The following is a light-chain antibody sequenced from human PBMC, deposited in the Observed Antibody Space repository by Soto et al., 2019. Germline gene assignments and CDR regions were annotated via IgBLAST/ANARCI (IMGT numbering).Light chain of an antibody. CDR2: GAS. J-gene: IGKJ4*01. Sequence: EIVLTQSPGTLSLSPGGRATLSCRASQSVRSSYLAWYQQRPGQAPRLLIFGASFRATGIPDRFSGSGSGTDFTLTISRLEPDDFAVYYRQHYWSPLTFGGGPNLDIK. CDR1: QSVRSSY. CDR3: QHYWSPLT. V-gene: IGKV3-20*01.